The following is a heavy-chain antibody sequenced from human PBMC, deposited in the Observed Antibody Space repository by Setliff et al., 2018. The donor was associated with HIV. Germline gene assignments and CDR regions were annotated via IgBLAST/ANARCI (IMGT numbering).Heavy chain of an antibody. CDR1: RGSFSDYY. D-gene: IGHD4-17*01. V-gene: IGHV4-34*01. CDR2: ISPSGST. Sequence: SETLSLTCVVYRGSFSDYYWTWIRQPPGKGLEWIGEISPSGSTNYNPSLKSRVTISVDTSENQFSLKLGSVTAADTAVYYCARERTLMTTVTTGDAFDIWGQGTMVTVSS. CDR3: ARERTLMTTVTTGDAFDI. J-gene: IGHJ3*02.